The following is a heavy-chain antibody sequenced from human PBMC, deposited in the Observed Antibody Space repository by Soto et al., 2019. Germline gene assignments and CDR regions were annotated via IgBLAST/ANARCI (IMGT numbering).Heavy chain of an antibody. V-gene: IGHV1-58*02. CDR1: GFTFTSSA. CDR2: IVVGSGNT. J-gene: IGHJ6*02. CDR3: ERGGFWNEHYTKNYDYGMDV. D-gene: IGHD3-3*01. Sequence: SSGKVSCKASGFTFTSSAMQWVRQARGQRLDRIGWIVVGSGNTTYAQKFQGRISMTADTSTRTAYMELRNLRSDDTPGYECERGGFWNEHYTKNYDYGMDVWGHGTTVTVSS.